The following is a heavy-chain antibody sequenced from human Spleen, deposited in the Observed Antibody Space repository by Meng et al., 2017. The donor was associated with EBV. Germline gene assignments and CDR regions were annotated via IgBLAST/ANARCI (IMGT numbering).Heavy chain of an antibody. D-gene: IGHD3-22*01. V-gene: IGHV1-46*01. Sequence: QVQLGQYGAGVKKPWALVKVSCKATGYTFTSYSMQWVRQAPGQGLEWMGFINPSVGSTGYAQKFQGRVTMTRDTSTNTVYMELSSLRSEDTAVYYCARDLASSGYGGYFDYWGQGTLVTVSS. CDR1: GYTFTSYS. CDR3: ARDLASSGYGGYFDY. CDR2: INPSVGST. J-gene: IGHJ4*02.